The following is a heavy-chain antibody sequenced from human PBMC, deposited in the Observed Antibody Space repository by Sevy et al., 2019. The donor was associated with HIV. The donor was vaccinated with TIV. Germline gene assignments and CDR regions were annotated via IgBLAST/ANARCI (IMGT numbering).Heavy chain of an antibody. CDR2: IHSSGST. CDR3: ARDSGYDQNFDY. D-gene: IGHD5-12*01. CDR1: GGSITSYY. Sequence: SETLSLTCTVSGGSITSYYWSWIRQPAGKGLEWIGRIHSSGSTNNNRYLKSRVTMSVDTSKNQFSLRLSSVTAADTAVYYCARDSGYDQNFDYWGQGTLVTVSS. V-gene: IGHV4-4*07. J-gene: IGHJ4*02.